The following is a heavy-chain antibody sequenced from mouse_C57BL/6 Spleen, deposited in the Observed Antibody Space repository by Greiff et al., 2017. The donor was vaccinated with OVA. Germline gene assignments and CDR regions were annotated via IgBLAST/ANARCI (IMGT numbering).Heavy chain of an antibody. CDR2: IYPSDSET. CDR1: GYTFTSYW. V-gene: IGHV1-61*01. J-gene: IGHJ1*03. Sequence: VQLQQPGAELVRPGSSVKLSCKASGYTFTSYWMDWVKQRPGQGLEWIGNIYPSDSETHYNQKFKDKATLTVDKSSSTAYMQLSSLTSEDSAVYYCARSRDWYFDVWGTGTTVTVSS. CDR3: ARSRDWYFDV.